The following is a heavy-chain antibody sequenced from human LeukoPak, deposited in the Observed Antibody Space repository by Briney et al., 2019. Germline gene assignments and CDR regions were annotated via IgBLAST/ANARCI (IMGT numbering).Heavy chain of an antibody. D-gene: IGHD3-22*01. CDR2: IYYTGAT. Sequence: SETLSLTCTVSGGSISGEYWSWIRQPPGKGLEWVAYIYYTGATNYNPSLKSRATISVDTSKNQFSLTLSSVTAADTAVYYCARLQGYSTAIFDYWGQGTLVSVSS. V-gene: IGHV4-59*01. CDR3: ARLQGYSTAIFDY. J-gene: IGHJ4*02. CDR1: GGSISGEY.